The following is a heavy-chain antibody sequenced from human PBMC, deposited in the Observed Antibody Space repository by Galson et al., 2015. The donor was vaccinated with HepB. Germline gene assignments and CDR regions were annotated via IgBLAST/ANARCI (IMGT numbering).Heavy chain of an antibody. CDR2: IDWDDDK. Sequence: PALVKPTQTLTLTCTFSGFSLSTSGMCVSWIRQPPGKALEWLARIDWDDDKYYSTSLKTRLTISKDTSKNQVVLTMTNMDPVDTATYYCARIFIAAAGQGGYYYYGMDVWGQGTTVTVSS. CDR1: GFSLSTSGMC. CDR3: ARIFIAAAGQGGYYYYGMDV. J-gene: IGHJ6*02. V-gene: IGHV2-70*11. D-gene: IGHD6-13*01.